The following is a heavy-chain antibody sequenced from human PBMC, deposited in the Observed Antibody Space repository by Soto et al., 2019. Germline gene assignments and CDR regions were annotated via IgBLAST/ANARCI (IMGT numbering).Heavy chain of an antibody. Sequence: ASVKVSCKASGYTFTSYYMHWVRQAPGQGLEWMGIINPSGGSTSYAQKFQGRVTMTRDTSTSTVYMELSSLRSEDTAVYYCARDKSIRYGSGSYYANWFDPWGQGTLVTVSS. J-gene: IGHJ5*02. V-gene: IGHV1-46*01. D-gene: IGHD3-10*01. CDR2: INPSGGST. CDR3: ARDKSIRYGSGSYYANWFDP. CDR1: GYTFTSYY.